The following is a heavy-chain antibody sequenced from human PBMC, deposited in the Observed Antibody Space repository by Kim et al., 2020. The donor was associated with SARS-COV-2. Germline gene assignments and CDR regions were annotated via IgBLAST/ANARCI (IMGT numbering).Heavy chain of an antibody. D-gene: IGHD3-10*01. V-gene: IGHV3-23*01. J-gene: IGHJ4*02. CDR3: AKDLRLGRGFDY. Sequence: FYADSVMALLTVSRDNSKNAVYLQMNSLRAEDTAVYFCAKDLRLGRGFDYWGQGTLVTVSS.